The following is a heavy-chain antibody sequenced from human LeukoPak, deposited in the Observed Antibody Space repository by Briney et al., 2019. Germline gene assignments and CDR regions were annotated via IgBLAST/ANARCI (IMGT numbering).Heavy chain of an antibody. J-gene: IGHJ4*02. CDR3: AGGGDFDY. V-gene: IGHV3-21*01. D-gene: IGHD3-16*01. CDR2: ISSSSGYI. Sequence: PGGSLRLSCAASGFTFSSYSMNWVRQSPGKGLEWVSSISSSSGYIYYADSVRGRFAISRDNAKNSVYLQMNSLRAEDTAVYFCAGGGDFDYWGQGILVTVSA. CDR1: GFTFSSYS.